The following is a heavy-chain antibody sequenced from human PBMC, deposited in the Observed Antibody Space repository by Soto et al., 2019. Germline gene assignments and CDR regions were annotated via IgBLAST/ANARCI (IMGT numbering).Heavy chain of an antibody. Sequence: SETLSLTCGVYGDSFSRYYWSWIRQPPGKGLEWVGEINHGGSTNYNPSLKSRVTISVDTSKNQFSLKLTSVTAADTAVYYCERVSSCYTPRYLDYWGQGSLVTVSS. CDR3: ERVSSCYTPRYLDY. V-gene: IGHV4-34*01. CDR1: GDSFSRYY. CDR2: INHGGST. D-gene: IGHD6-13*01. J-gene: IGHJ4*02.